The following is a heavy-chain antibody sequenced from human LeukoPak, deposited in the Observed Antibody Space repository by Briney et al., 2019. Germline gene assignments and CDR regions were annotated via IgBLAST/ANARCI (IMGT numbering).Heavy chain of an antibody. CDR2: INYSGTT. J-gene: IGHJ4*02. Sequence: SETLSLTCTVSGGAISNDNYYWGWIRQPPGKGLEWIASINYSGTTYYNPSLNSRVSISVDTSKTQLSLRLSSVTAADTAVYYCARLSDYWGQGILVTVSP. CDR1: GGAISNDNYY. V-gene: IGHV4-39*01. CDR3: ARLSDY.